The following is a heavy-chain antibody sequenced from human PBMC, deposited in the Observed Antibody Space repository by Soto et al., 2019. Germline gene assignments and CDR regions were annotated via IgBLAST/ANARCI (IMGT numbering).Heavy chain of an antibody. V-gene: IGHV4-4*07. Sequence: QVRLQESGPGLVKPSETLSLTCTVSGASISNYYWSWIRQPAGKGLECLGLIYASGTTTYNPSLRSRVTMSVDTSKNQFSLNLNSVTAADTAVYYWARESRSELGTVEYWGQGTLVTVSS. D-gene: IGHD1-1*01. J-gene: IGHJ4*02. CDR1: GASISNYY. CDR3: ARESRSELGTVEY. CDR2: IYASGTT.